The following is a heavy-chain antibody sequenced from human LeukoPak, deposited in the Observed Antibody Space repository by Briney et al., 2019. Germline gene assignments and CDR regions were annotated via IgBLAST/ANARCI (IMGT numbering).Heavy chain of an antibody. CDR3: ARSEVVVITPFDY. Sequence: PSETLSLTCTVSGGSISSSSYYWGWIRQPPGKGLEWIGSIYYSGSTYYNPSLKSRVTISVDTSKNQFSLKLSSVTAADTAVYYCARSEVVVITPFDYWGQGTLVTVSS. CDR2: IYYSGST. CDR1: GGSISSSSYY. D-gene: IGHD3-22*01. V-gene: IGHV4-39*01. J-gene: IGHJ4*02.